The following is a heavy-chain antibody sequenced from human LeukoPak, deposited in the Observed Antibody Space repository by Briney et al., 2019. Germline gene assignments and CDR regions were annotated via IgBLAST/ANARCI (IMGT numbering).Heavy chain of an antibody. CDR1: GFTFSSYR. D-gene: IGHD3-22*01. J-gene: IGHJ3*01. CDR2: ISSSSSYI. Sequence: GGSLRLSCAASGFTFSSYRMNWVRQAPGKGLEWVASISSSSSYIYYADSVKGRFTISRDNATNSLYLQMNSLRAEDTAVYYCALDYYDSSGYYRNWGQGTMVTVSS. CDR3: ALDYYDSSGYYRN. V-gene: IGHV3-21*01.